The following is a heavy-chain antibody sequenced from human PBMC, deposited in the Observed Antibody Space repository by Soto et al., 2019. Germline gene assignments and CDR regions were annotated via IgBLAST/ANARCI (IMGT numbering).Heavy chain of an antibody. Sequence: QVQLQESGPGLVKPSGTLSLTCAVSGVSISDNWWSWVRQPPGKGLEWIGEIYPTGTTHYNLSLWSRVSRAIDKSTKQLQLKWRSVAAAAVAVCSCARPIAVPRTRGFGFWGQGTLVTVSS. D-gene: IGHD6-19*01. CDR1: GVSISDNW. J-gene: IGHJ4*02. V-gene: IGHV4-4*02. CDR3: ARPIAVPRTRGFGF. CDR2: IYPTGTT.